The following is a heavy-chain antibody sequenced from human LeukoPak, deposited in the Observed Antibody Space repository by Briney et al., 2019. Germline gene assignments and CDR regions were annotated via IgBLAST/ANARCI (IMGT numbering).Heavy chain of an antibody. CDR2: LYHSGST. J-gene: IGHJ2*01. D-gene: IGHD2-2*01. CDR3: AREVISPAATGYFDL. Sequence: SETLSLTCTLSGYSISRGYYWAWIRQSPGMGLEWIGSLYHSGSTYHNAALKSRVTMSVDTSRNQFSLNLSSVTAADTAVYYCAREVISPAATGYFDLWGRGTPVTVS. V-gene: IGHV4-38-2*02. CDR1: GYSISRGYY.